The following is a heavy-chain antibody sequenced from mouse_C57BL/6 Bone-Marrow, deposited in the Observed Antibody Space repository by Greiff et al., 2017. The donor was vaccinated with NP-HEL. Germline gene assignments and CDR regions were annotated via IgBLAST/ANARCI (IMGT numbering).Heavy chain of an antibody. Sequence: EVQVVESGGGLVKPGGSLKLSCAASGFTFSSYAMSWVRQTPEKRLEWVATISDGGSYTYYPDNVKGRFTISRDNAKNNLYLQMIHLKSEDTAMYYCAREHGTVVAPYYAMDYWGQGTSVTVSS. D-gene: IGHD1-1*01. J-gene: IGHJ4*01. CDR3: AREHGTVVAPYYAMDY. V-gene: IGHV5-4*01. CDR2: ISDGGSYT. CDR1: GFTFSSYA.